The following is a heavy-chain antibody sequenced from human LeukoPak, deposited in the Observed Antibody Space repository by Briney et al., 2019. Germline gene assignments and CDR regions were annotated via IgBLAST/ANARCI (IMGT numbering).Heavy chain of an antibody. CDR1: GGSISSGSYY. CDR2: IYTSGST. CDR3: AREKRGDSSTSSYYDFWSPRYMDV. V-gene: IGHV4-61*09. Sequence: SETLSLTCTVSGGSISSGSYYWSWIRQPTGKGLEWIGHIYTSGSTNYNPSLKSRVTISVDTSKNQFSLKLSSVTAADTAVYYCAREKRGDSSTSSYYDFWSPRYMDVWGKGTTVTVSS. J-gene: IGHJ6*03. D-gene: IGHD3-3*01.